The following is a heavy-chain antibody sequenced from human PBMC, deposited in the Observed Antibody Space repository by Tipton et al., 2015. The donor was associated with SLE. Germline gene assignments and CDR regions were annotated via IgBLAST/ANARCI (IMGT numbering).Heavy chain of an antibody. CDR3: ATSAYSSSSDAFDF. J-gene: IGHJ3*01. V-gene: IGHV4-4*07. Sequence: TLSLTCTVSGDSIRIYYWSWIRQHAGKGLEWIGRLFPGGNTNYNPSPQSRVTMSVDTSKKQFSLTLSSVTAADTAVYFCATSAYSSSSDAFDFWGPGTMVSVSS. CDR1: GDSIRIYY. CDR2: LFPGGNT. D-gene: IGHD6-6*01.